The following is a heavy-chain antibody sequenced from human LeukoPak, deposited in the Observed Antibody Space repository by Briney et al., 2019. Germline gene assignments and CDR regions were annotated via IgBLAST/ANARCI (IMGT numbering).Heavy chain of an antibody. J-gene: IGHJ2*01. V-gene: IGHV3-13*01. CDR1: GFSLSNFD. CDR2: LSTTGDT. CDR3: AKDSGQNWYFDL. Sequence: PGGSLRLSCVASGFSLSNFDVRWVRQATGKGLEWVSTLSTTGDTYYAGSVKGRFTISRESAKNSLYLQMNSLRAEDTAVYYCAKDSGQNWYFDLWGRGTLVTVSS.